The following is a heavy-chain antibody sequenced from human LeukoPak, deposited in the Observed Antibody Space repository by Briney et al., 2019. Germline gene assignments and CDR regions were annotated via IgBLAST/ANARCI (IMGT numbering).Heavy chain of an antibody. CDR3: ARRDCSGGSCYFQP. Sequence: SETLSLTCTVSGGSVSSRSHYWDWIRQPPGKGLEWIGSIYYRGSTNYNPSLQSRGTISVDTSKNQFSLRLSSVTAADTAMYYCARRDCSGGSCYFQPWGQGTLVTVSS. J-gene: IGHJ1*01. V-gene: IGHV4-39*01. CDR1: GGSVSSRSHY. D-gene: IGHD2-15*01. CDR2: IYYRGST.